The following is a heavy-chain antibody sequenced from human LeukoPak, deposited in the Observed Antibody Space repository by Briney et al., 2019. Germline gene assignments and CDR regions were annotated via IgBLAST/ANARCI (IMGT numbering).Heavy chain of an antibody. Sequence: ASVKVSCKASGYTFTGYYMHWVRQAPGQGLEWMGWINPNSGGTNYAQKFQGRVTMTRDTSISTAYMELSRLRSDDTAVYYCARGPPRQQLEPSWDFDYWGQGTLVTVSS. CDR3: ARGPPRQQLEPSWDFDY. V-gene: IGHV1-2*02. CDR1: GYTFTGYY. J-gene: IGHJ4*02. D-gene: IGHD6-13*01. CDR2: INPNSGGT.